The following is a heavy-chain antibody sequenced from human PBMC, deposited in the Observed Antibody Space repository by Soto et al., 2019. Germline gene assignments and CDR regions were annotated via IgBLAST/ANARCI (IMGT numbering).Heavy chain of an antibody. V-gene: IGHV3-30*18. D-gene: IGHD6-19*01. J-gene: IGHJ3*02. CDR1: GFTLSSYG. CDR3: AKDRGHIAVAAITGGGEFPI. Sequence: QLVESGGGVVQPGTSLRLSCVASGFTLSSYGMHWVRQAPGKALELVAAISYDGDDQYYGDSVRGRFTISRDNSKSTVYLQLNSLRAEDTGVYYCAKDRGHIAVAAITGGGEFPIWGQGTMVAVAS. CDR2: ISYDGDDQ.